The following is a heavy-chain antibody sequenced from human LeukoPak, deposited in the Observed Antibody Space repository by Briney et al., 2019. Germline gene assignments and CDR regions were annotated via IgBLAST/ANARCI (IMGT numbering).Heavy chain of an antibody. CDR2: IYYSGST. D-gene: IGHD5-18*01. CDR3: ASGYSYGDFDY. J-gene: IGHJ4*02. Sequence: SETLSLTCTVSGGSISSYYWSWIRQPPGKGLEWIGYIYYSGSTNCNPSLKSRVTISVDTSKNQFSLKLSSVTAADTAVYYCASGYSYGDFDYWGQGTLVTVSS. CDR1: GGSISSYY. V-gene: IGHV4-59*01.